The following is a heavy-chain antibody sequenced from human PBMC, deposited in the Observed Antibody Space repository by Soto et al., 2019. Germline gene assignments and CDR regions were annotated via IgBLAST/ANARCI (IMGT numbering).Heavy chain of an antibody. CDR1: GFTFSSYA. V-gene: IGHV3-30-3*01. CDR3: AGEGYSSGYYYGMDV. J-gene: IGHJ6*02. CDR2: ISYDGSNK. D-gene: IGHD6-25*01. Sequence: QVQLVESGGGVVQPGRSLRLSCAASGFTFSSYAMHWVRQAPGKGLEWVAVISYDGSNKYYADSVKGRFTISRDNSKNTLYLQMNSLRAEDTAVYYCAGEGYSSGYYYGMDVWGQGTTVTVSS.